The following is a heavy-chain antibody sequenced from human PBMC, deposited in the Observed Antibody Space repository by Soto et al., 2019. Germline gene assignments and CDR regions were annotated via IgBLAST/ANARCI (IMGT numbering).Heavy chain of an antibody. V-gene: IGHV4-39*01. Sequence: QLQLQESGPGLVKPSETLSLTCTVSGGSISSSSYYWGWIRQPPGKGLEWIGSIYYSGSTYYNPSLKSRVTISVDTSKNQFSLKLSSVTAADTAVYYWARHPYSSGWYSDYWGQGTLVTVSS. J-gene: IGHJ4*02. D-gene: IGHD6-19*01. CDR1: GGSISSSSYY. CDR3: ARHPYSSGWYSDY. CDR2: IYYSGST.